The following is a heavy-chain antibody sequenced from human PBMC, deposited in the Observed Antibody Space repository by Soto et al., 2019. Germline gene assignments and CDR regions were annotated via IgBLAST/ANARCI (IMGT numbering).Heavy chain of an antibody. J-gene: IGHJ4*02. CDR2: LDAEDGET. CDR3: ATLPRTMERTPAAIWSFDS. D-gene: IGHD2-2*01. CDR1: GYSLSDLS. V-gene: IGHV1-24*01. Sequence: GFSVKVSCKVSGYSLSDLSIHWVRQAPAKGIEWMGGLDAEDGETIYAPKLQGRGTMTEDTSRVTAYMELSSLTSEDTAMYYCATLPRTMERTPAAIWSFDSWGQGTLVTVSS.